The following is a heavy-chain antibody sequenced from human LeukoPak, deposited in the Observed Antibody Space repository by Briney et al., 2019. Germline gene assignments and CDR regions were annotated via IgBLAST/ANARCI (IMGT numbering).Heavy chain of an antibody. CDR1: GFTFSSYA. D-gene: IGHD2-15*01. Sequence: GGSLRLSCAASGFTFSSYAMSWGRQAPGKELEWGSAISCSGGSTYYADSVKGRFTISRDNSKNTLYLQMNSLRAEDTAVHYCAKDILVAVVGATHSNFDSSGQGTLVTVSS. CDR3: AKDILVAVVGATHSNFDS. CDR2: ISCSGGST. J-gene: IGHJ4*02. V-gene: IGHV3-23*01.